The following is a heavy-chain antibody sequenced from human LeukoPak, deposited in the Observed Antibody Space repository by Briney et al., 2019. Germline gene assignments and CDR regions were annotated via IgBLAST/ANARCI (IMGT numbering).Heavy chain of an antibody. CDR1: GGSISSGSYY. D-gene: IGHD3-10*01. CDR3: ASSRMVRGVIIFDY. CDR2: IYTSGST. Sequence: SQTLSLTCTVSGGSISSGSYYWSWIRQPAGKGLEWIGRIYTSGSTNYNPSLKSRVTISVDTSEDQFPLKLSSVTAADTAVYYCASSRMVRGVIIFDYWGQGTLVTVSS. J-gene: IGHJ4*02. V-gene: IGHV4-61*02.